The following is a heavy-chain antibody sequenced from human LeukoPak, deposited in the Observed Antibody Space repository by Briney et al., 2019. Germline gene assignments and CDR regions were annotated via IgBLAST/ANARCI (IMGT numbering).Heavy chain of an antibody. V-gene: IGHV3-66*01. CDR2: IYSGGST. D-gene: IGHD3-10*01. CDR3: ARGHYYYGSGNPSASNALDI. J-gene: IGHJ3*02. CDR1: GFTVSSNY. Sequence: GGSLRLSCAASGFTVSSNYMSWVRQAPGKGLEWVSVIYSGGSTYYADSVKGRFTISRDNSKNTLYLQMNSLRAEDTAVYYCARGHYYYGSGNPSASNALDIWGQGTMVTVSS.